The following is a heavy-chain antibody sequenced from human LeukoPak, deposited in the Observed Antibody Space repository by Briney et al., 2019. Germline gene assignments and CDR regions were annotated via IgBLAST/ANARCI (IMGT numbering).Heavy chain of an antibody. D-gene: IGHD3-22*01. Sequence: SETLSLTCTVSGGSISSGDYYWSWIRQPPGKGLEWIGYXYYSGSTYYNPSLKSRVTISVDTSKNQFSLKLSSVTTADTAVYYCARVGMSLYYDSSGYYFDYWGQGTLVTVSS. V-gene: IGHV4-30-4*01. CDR2: XYYSGST. CDR1: GGSISSGDYY. J-gene: IGHJ4*02. CDR3: ARVGMSLYYDSSGYYFDY.